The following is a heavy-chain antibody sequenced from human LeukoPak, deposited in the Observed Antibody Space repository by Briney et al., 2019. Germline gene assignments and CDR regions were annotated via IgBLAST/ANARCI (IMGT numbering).Heavy chain of an antibody. D-gene: IGHD1-26*01. J-gene: IGHJ4*02. CDR1: GFPFSSYA. CDR2: ISGSGDRT. CDR3: AKVGLGGAYYDY. V-gene: IGHV3-23*01. Sequence: GGSLRLSCAASGFPFSSYAMSWVRQAPGKGLEWVSAISGSGDRTDYADSGKGGFTISRDNSKNTLYLQMSSLRAEDTAIYYCAKVGLGGAYYDYWGQGTLVTVSS.